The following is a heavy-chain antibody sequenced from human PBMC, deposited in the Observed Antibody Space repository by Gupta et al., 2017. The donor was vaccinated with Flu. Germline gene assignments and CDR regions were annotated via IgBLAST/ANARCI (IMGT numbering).Heavy chain of an antibody. V-gene: IGHV3-23*01. CDR2: ISGSGGST. J-gene: IGHJ4*02. CDR1: GFTFSNYA. CDR3: AKAGGSALTFFFDY. D-gene: IGHD1-26*01. Sequence: EVQLLESGGGLVQPGGSLRLSCAASGFTFSNYAMSWVRQAPGKGLERVSAISGSGGSTYYADAVKGRFTISRDNSKNTLYLQMKRVRAEDTAVYYCAKAGGSALTFFFDYGGQGTLVTVSS.